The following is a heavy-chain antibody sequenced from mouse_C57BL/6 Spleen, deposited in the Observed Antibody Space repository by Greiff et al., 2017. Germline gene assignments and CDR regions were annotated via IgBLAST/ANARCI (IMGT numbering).Heavy chain of an antibody. CDR3: ARVIYYAPYYFDY. D-gene: IGHD1-1*01. V-gene: IGHV1-53*01. CDR2: INPSNGGT. CDR1: GYTFTSYW. Sequence: QVQLQQPGPELVKPGASVKLSCKASGYTFTSYWMHWVKQRPGQGLEWIGNINPSNGGTNYNEKFKSKATLTVDKSSSTAYMQLSSLTSEDSAVYYCARVIYYAPYYFDYWGQGTTLTVSS. J-gene: IGHJ2*01.